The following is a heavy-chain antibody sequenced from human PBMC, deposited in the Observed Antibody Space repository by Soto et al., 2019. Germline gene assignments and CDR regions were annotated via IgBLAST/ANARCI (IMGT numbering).Heavy chain of an antibody. CDR1: GYRITDYW. J-gene: IGHJ6*02. CDR2: IDPSDSYA. D-gene: IGHD5-12*01. CDR3: ARHSGYTWAYGLDV. V-gene: IGHV5-10-1*01. Sequence: EVQLVQSGAEVKKPGQSLRISCKSSGYRITDYWISWVRQMPGKGLEWMGRIDPSDSYATYSPPFQGHVTISTDKSISTAYLQWSSLKASDTAMYFCARHSGYTWAYGLDVWGQGSTVTVSS.